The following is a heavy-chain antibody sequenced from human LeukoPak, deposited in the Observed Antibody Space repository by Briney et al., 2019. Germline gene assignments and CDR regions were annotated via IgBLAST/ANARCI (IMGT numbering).Heavy chain of an antibody. J-gene: IGHJ4*02. V-gene: IGHV1-18*01. CDR1: GYTFTTYG. CDR3: ARVWGRGYSSPGDY. D-gene: IGHD5-18*01. Sequence: ASVKVSCKASGYTFTTYGISWVRQAPGQGLEWMGWISAYNGNTNYAQKLQGRVTMTTDTSTNTAFMELRSLRSDDTAVYYCARVWGRGYSSPGDYWGQGTLVTVSS. CDR2: ISAYNGNT.